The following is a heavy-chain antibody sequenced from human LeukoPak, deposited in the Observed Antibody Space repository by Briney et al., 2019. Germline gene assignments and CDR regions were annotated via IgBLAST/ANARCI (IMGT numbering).Heavy chain of an antibody. J-gene: IGHJ5*02. V-gene: IGHV4-59*01. CDR2: IYYSGST. D-gene: IGHD3-10*01. CDR3: ARRWGSGSSNGWFDP. CDR1: GGSISGYY. Sequence: SETLSLTCPVYGGSISGYYWSWIRQPPGKGLEWVGYIYYSGSTNYNPSLKSRVTISVDTSKNQFSLKLSSVTAAATAVYYCARRWGSGSSNGWFDPWGQGTLVTVSS.